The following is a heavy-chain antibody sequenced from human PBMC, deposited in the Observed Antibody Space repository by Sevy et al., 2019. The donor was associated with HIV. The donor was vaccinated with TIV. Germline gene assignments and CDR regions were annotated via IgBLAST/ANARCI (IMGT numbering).Heavy chain of an antibody. CDR3: ARDYGGNSDAFDY. J-gene: IGHJ4*02. V-gene: IGHV3-30-3*01. CDR2: ISYDGSNK. D-gene: IGHD4-17*01. Sequence: GGSLRLSCAASGFTFSSYAMHWVRQAPGKGLEWVAVISYDGSNKYYADSVKGRFTISRDNSKKTLYLQMNSLRAEDTAVYYCARDYGGNSDAFDYWGQGTLVTVSS. CDR1: GFTFSSYA.